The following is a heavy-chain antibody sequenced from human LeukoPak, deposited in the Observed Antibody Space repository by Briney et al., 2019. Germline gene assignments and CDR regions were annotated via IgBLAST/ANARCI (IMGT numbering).Heavy chain of an antibody. CDR3: ARYSGGFDI. Sequence: GASVKVSCKASGYTFDNYAIHWVRQAPGQRLEWMGWINADNGNTKYSQKFQGRVTIASDTSASTAYMELSSLRSEDTAVYYCARYSGGFDIWGQGTILTVSS. CDR2: INADNGNT. V-gene: IGHV1-3*01. D-gene: IGHD1-26*01. J-gene: IGHJ3*02. CDR1: GYTFDNYA.